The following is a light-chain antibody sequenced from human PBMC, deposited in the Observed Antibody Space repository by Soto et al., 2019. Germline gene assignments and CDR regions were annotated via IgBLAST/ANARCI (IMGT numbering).Light chain of an antibody. CDR2: DGS. CDR3: QQYDNSAPLS. J-gene: IGKJ4*01. V-gene: IGKV3D-20*01. CDR1: QSVRSSY. Sequence: EIVLTQSSAALSLYPGDRATLSCGASQSVRSSYVAWYQQKAGLAPRLLIYDGSSRASGIPDRFSGSGSGTDFTLTIGRLEPEDFALYYCQQYDNSAPLSFGGGTKV.